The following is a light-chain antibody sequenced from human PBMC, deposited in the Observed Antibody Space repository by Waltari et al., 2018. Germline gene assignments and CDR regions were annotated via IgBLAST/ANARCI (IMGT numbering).Light chain of an antibody. J-gene: IGLJ2*01. CDR2: DVT. Sequence: SALTQPASVSGSPGQSITISCTGTSSDIGTYNYVSWYQQDPGKAPKLMIYDVTKRPSGVSDRFSGSKSGNAASLTISGLQAEDEADYYCCAYAGSSSLVFGGGTKLTVL. CDR1: SSDIGTYNY. CDR3: CAYAGSSSLV. V-gene: IGLV2-23*02.